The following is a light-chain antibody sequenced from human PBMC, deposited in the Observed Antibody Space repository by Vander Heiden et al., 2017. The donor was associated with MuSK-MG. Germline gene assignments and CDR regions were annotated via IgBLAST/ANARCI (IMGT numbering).Light chain of an antibody. CDR1: RSDIGDYNY. Sequence: QSALTQPAAVSGSPGQSLTLSCTGTRSDIGDYNYVSWYQQRPGMAPRLIIYDVNSRPSEISGRFSGSKSGNTASLSISGLQADDEGVYFCASYSDTPTVVFGGGTHLTVL. CDR2: DVN. CDR3: ASYSDTPTVV. J-gene: IGLJ2*01. V-gene: IGLV2-14*03.